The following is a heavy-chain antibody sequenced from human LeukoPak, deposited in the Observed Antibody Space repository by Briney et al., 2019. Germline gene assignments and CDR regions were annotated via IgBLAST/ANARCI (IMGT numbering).Heavy chain of an antibody. CDR1: GGSFSGYY. Sequence: SETLSLTCAVYGGSFSGYYWSWIRQPPGKGLEWIGEINHSGSTNYNPSLKSRVTISVDTSKNQFSLKLSSATAADTAVYYCARRLTGTPRGYFDYWGQGTLVTVSS. D-gene: IGHD1-7*01. V-gene: IGHV4-34*01. CDR2: INHSGST. J-gene: IGHJ4*02. CDR3: ARRLTGTPRGYFDY.